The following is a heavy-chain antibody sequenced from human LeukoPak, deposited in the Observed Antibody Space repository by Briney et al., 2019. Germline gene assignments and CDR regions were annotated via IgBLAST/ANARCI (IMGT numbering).Heavy chain of an antibody. CDR3: ARYYYDSSGIDY. J-gene: IGHJ4*02. Sequence: SETLSLTCTVSGGFISSNYWSWIRQPPGKRLEWIGYIYYSGNTNYNPSIKSRVTISVDTSKNQFSLKLTSVTAADTAVYYCARYYYDSSGIDYWGQGTLVTVSS. CDR1: GGFISSNY. V-gene: IGHV4-59*01. D-gene: IGHD3-22*01. CDR2: IYYSGNT.